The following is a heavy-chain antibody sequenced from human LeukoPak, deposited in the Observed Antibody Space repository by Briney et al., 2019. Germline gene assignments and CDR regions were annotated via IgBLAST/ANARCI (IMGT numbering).Heavy chain of an antibody. D-gene: IGHD6-6*01. CDR1: GYTFTGYY. CDR3: AREGRQQLVRPASWFDP. CDR2: INPNSGGT. V-gene: IGHV1-2*02. J-gene: IGHJ5*02. Sequence: VASVKVSCKASGYTFTGYYMHWVRQAPGQGLEWMGWINPNSGGTNYAQKFQGRVTMTRDTSISTAYMELSRLRSDDTAVYYCAREGRQQLVRPASWFDPWGQGTLVTVSS.